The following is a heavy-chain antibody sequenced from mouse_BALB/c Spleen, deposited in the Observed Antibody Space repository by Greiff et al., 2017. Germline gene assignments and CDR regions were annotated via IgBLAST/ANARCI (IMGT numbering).Heavy chain of an antibody. CDR2: IDPETGGT. V-gene: IGHV1-15*01. CDR1: GYTFTDYE. J-gene: IGHJ2*01. CDR3: TREGYYGNYGFDY. D-gene: IGHD2-1*01. Sequence: VQLQESGAELVRPGASVTLSCKASGYTFTDYEMHWVKQTPVHGLEWIGAIDPETGGTAYNQKFKGKATLTADKSSSTAYMELRSLTSEDSAVYYCTREGYYGNYGFDYWGQGTTLTVSS.